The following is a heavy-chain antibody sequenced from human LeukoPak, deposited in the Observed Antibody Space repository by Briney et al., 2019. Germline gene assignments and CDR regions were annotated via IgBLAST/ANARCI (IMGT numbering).Heavy chain of an antibody. CDR1: GFTFSSYA. J-gene: IGHJ6*03. V-gene: IGHV3-21*01. CDR2: ISSSSSYI. CDR3: AREGITIFGVVKYMDV. Sequence: PGGSLRLSCAASGFTFSSYAMSWVRQAPGKGLEWVSSISSSSSYIYYADSVKGRFTISRDNAKNSLYLQMNSLRAEDTAVYYCAREGITIFGVVKYMDVWGKGTTVTVSS. D-gene: IGHD3-3*01.